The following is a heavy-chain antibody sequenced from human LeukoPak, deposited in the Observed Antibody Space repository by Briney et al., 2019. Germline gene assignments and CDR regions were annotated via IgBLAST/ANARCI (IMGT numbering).Heavy chain of an antibody. CDR2: IWNDGRNK. J-gene: IGHJ5*02. CDR1: GFTFSRYG. CDR3: ARDYIAVAVADHPGGNWFDP. Sequence: GGSLRLSCAASGFTFSRYGMHWVRQAPGKGLEWVAAIWNDGRNKYYADSVKGRFTISGDNYKSMLYLQMDSLRDEDTALYYCARDYIAVAVADHPGGNWFDPRGQGALVTVSS. D-gene: IGHD6-19*01. V-gene: IGHV3-33*01.